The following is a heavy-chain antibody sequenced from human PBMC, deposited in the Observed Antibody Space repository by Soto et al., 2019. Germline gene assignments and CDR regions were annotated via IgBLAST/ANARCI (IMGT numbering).Heavy chain of an antibody. V-gene: IGHV1-3*01. D-gene: IGHD3-3*01. Sequence: QVQLVQSGAEVKKPGASVKVSCKASGYTFTSYAMHWVRQAPGQRLEWMGWINAGNGNTKYSQKFQGRVTITRDTSASTSDMELSSLRSEDTAVYYCARGPITIFGVVIMGYFDYWGQGTLVTVSS. CDR1: GYTFTSYA. CDR2: INAGNGNT. CDR3: ARGPITIFGVVIMGYFDY. J-gene: IGHJ4*02.